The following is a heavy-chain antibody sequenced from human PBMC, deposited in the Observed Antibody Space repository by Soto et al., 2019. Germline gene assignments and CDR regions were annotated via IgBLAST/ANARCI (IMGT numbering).Heavy chain of an antibody. CDR2: MYYSGSA. CDR1: GGSVNSGGFY. J-gene: IGHJ4*02. D-gene: IGHD2-2*01. V-gene: IGHV4-39*01. Sequence: QLQLQESGPGLVKPSETLSLTCSVSGGSVNSGGFYWGWIRQRPGMGLEWIGSMYYSGSAYYSPSVKSRLTVSLDTSKNQLSLKLTSMTAADTGVYFCARYASLVSPRTSIDYWGQGTLVIVSS. CDR3: ARYASLVSPRTSIDY.